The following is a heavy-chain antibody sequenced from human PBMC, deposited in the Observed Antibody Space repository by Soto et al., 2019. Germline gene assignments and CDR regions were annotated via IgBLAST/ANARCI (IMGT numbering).Heavy chain of an antibody. J-gene: IGHJ4*02. Sequence: GGSLRLSCAASGFTFDDYAMHWVRQAPGKGLEWVSGISWNSGSIGYADSVKGRFTISRDNAKNSLYLQMNSLRAEDTALYYCAKDIMRQWLGGIDYWGQGTLVTVSS. D-gene: IGHD6-19*01. V-gene: IGHV3-9*01. CDR1: GFTFDDYA. CDR2: ISWNSGSI. CDR3: AKDIMRQWLGGIDY.